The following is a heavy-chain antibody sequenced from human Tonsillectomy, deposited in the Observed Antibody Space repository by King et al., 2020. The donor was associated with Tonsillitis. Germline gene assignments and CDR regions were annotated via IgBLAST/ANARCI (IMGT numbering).Heavy chain of an antibody. Sequence: VQLVESGGSLVQPGGSLRLSCAASGFSFSNYAMSWVRQAPGKGPEWVSGITGSGDSTYYAGSVKGRFTTSRDNSKDTLYLEMNSLRVEDTAGYYCARRDYYDSSDFAPLFDYWGQGTLVSLSS. D-gene: IGHD3-22*01. J-gene: IGHJ4*02. CDR2: ITGSGDST. CDR3: ARRDYYDSSDFAPLFDY. V-gene: IGHV3-23*04. CDR1: GFSFSNYA.